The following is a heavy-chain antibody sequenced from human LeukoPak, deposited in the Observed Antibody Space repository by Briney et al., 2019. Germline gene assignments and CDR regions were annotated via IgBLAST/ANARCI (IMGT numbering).Heavy chain of an antibody. CDR3: ARTCKYSSSSGSHYYVDV. Sequence: SETLSLTCTVSGGSINSNSYYWGWIRQPPGKGLEWIGSIYYSGSTYYNPSLKSRVTISVDTSKNQFSLKLSSVTAADTAVYYCARTCKYSSSSGSHYYVDVWGKGTTVTVSS. CDR1: GGSINSNSYY. CDR2: IYYSGST. D-gene: IGHD6-6*01. J-gene: IGHJ6*03. V-gene: IGHV4-39*07.